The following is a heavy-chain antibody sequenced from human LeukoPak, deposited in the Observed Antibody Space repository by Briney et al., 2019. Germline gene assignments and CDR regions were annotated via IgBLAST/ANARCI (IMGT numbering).Heavy chain of an antibody. CDR3: ARSYCSGGSCYHGGVYYFDY. Sequence: SVKVSCKASGGTFSSYAISWVRQAPGQGLEWMGGIIPIFGTANYAQKFQGRVTITADESTSTAYMELSSLRSGDTAVYYCARSYCSGGSCYHGGVYYFDYWGQGTLVTVSS. CDR1: GGTFSSYA. CDR2: IIPIFGTA. D-gene: IGHD2-15*01. J-gene: IGHJ4*02. V-gene: IGHV1-69*13.